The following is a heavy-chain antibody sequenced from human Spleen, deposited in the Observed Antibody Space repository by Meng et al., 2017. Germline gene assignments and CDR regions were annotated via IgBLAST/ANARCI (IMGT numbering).Heavy chain of an antibody. CDR2: INHSGST. CDR3: ARGPTTMAHDFDY. Sequence: GATRFKPSAALSLTCVVSGGSFSDYYWSWIRQPPGKGLEWIGEINHSGSTNYNPSLESRATISVDTSQNNLSLKLSSVTAADSAVYYCARGPTTMAHDFDYWGQGTLVTVSS. J-gene: IGHJ4*02. CDR1: GGSFSDYY. V-gene: IGHV4-34*01. D-gene: IGHD4-11*01.